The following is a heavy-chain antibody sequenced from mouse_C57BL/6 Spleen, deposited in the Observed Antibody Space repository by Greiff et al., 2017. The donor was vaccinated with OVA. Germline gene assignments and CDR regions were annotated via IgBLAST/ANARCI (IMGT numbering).Heavy chain of an antibody. Sequence: VMLVESGPGLVQPSQSLSITCTVSGFSLTSYGVHWVRQSPGKGLEWLGVIWSGGSTDYNAAFISRLSISKDNSKSQVFFKMNSLQADDTAIYYCARRGLRQGGVYAMDYWGQGTSVTVSS. D-gene: IGHD2-4*01. CDR3: ARRGLRQGGVYAMDY. CDR1: GFSLTSYG. V-gene: IGHV2-2*01. J-gene: IGHJ4*01. CDR2: IWSGGST.